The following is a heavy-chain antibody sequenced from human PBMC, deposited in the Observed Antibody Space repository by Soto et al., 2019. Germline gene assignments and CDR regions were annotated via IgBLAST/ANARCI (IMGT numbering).Heavy chain of an antibody. J-gene: IGHJ4*02. D-gene: IGHD3-9*01. Sequence: SETLSLTCTVSGRSMSGYHWSWIRQPAGERLEWIGRIYTSGTTDFNPSLKGRVTMSVDTSKNQFSLKLTSVTAADTALYYCAREDYYDTGYYVVWGQGTQVTVSS. CDR1: GRSMSGYH. V-gene: IGHV4-4*07. CDR2: IYTSGTT. CDR3: AREDYYDTGYYVV.